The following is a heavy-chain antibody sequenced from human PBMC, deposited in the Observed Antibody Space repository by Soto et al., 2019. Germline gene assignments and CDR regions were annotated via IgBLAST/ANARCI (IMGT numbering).Heavy chain of an antibody. D-gene: IGHD3-10*01. J-gene: IGHJ5*02. CDR2: IYYSGST. V-gene: IGHV4-30-4*01. CDR1: GGSISSGDYY. Sequence: QVQLQESGPGLVKPSQTLSLTCTVSGGSISSGDYYWSWIRQPPGKGLEWIGYIYYSGSTYYNPSLKSRVTISVDTSKNQFSLKLSSLTAADTAVYYCARVEITMVRGVSNWFDPWGQGTLVTVSS. CDR3: ARVEITMVRGVSNWFDP.